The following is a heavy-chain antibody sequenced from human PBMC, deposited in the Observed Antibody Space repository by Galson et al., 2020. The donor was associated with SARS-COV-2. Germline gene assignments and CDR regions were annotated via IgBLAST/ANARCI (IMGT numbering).Heavy chain of an antibody. CDR3: ARGRGELLLALFGDPDY. J-gene: IGHJ4*02. Sequence: GESLKISCAASGFTFSSYGMHWVRQAPGKGLEWVAVISYDGSNKYYADSVKGRFTISRDNSKNTLYLQMNSLRAEDTAVYYCARGRGELLLALFGDPDYWGQGTLVTVSS. D-gene: IGHD1-26*01. CDR2: ISYDGSNK. V-gene: IGHV3-30*03. CDR1: GFTFSSYG.